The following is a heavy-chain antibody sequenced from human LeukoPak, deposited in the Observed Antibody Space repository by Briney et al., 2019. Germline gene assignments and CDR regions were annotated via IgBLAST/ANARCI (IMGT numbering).Heavy chain of an antibody. V-gene: IGHV4-61*02. Sequence: SETLSLTCTVSGGSISSGSYYWSWIRQPAGKGLEWIGRIYTSGSTNYNPSLKSRVTISVDTSKNQFSLKLSPVTAADTAVYYCARGPYIVVVPAANSWFDPWGQGTLVTVSS. J-gene: IGHJ5*02. CDR1: GGSISSGSYY. CDR3: ARGPYIVVVPAANSWFDP. CDR2: IYTSGST. D-gene: IGHD2-2*01.